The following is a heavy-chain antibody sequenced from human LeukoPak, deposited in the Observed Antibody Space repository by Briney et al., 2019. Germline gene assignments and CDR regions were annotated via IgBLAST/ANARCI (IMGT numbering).Heavy chain of an antibody. Sequence: ASVRLSCKASGYTFTGYYMHCVRQAPGQGLEWMGWINPNSGDTNYAQKFQGRVTMTRDKSIRSTYMEESRLMSYDAAVDYCARTVPVVVVTASVFDDRGKRVLVT. V-gene: IGHV1-2*02. CDR1: GYTFTGYY. CDR3: ARTVPVVVVTASVFDD. CDR2: INPNSGDT. D-gene: IGHD2-15*01. J-gene: IGHJ4*02.